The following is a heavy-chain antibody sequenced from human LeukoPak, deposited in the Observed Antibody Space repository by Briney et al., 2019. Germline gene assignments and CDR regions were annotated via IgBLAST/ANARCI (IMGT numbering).Heavy chain of an antibody. CDR3: ARDPRQQLVPYYFDY. CDR2: ISGSGGST. D-gene: IGHD6-13*01. Sequence: GGSLRLSCAASGFTFSSYAMSWVRQAPGKGLEWVSAISGSGGSTYYADSVKGRFTISRDNAKNSLYLQMNSLRAEDTAVYYCARDPRQQLVPYYFDYWGQGTLVTVSS. CDR1: GFTFSSYA. V-gene: IGHV3-23*01. J-gene: IGHJ4*02.